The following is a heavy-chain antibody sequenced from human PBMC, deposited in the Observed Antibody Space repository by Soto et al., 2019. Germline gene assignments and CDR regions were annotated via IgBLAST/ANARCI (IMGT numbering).Heavy chain of an antibody. J-gene: IGHJ6*02. CDR2: ISSASNHI. V-gene: IGHV3-21*01. CDR1: GFNFSTYN. CDR3: AKDRGRGSPVSGGMDV. Sequence: ESGGGLVKPGGSLRLSCAASGFNFSTYNINWVRQAPGKGLEWVSSISSASNHIFYADSVKGRFTISRDNAKRSLYLQMNSLRAEDTAVYYCAKDRGRGSPVSGGMDVWGQGTTVTVSS. D-gene: IGHD3-3*01.